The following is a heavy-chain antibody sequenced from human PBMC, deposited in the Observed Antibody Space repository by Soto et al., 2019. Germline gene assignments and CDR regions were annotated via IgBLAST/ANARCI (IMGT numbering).Heavy chain of an antibody. CDR1: GYTFTGYY. Sequence: ASVKVSCKASGYTFTGYYMHWVRQAPGQGLEWMGWINPNSGGTNYAQKFQGWVTMTRDTSISTAYMELSRLRSDDTAVYYCARVGGSSSSYGWFDPWGQGTLVTVSS. CDR2: INPNSGGT. CDR3: ARVGGSSSSYGWFDP. J-gene: IGHJ5*02. V-gene: IGHV1-2*04. D-gene: IGHD6-6*01.